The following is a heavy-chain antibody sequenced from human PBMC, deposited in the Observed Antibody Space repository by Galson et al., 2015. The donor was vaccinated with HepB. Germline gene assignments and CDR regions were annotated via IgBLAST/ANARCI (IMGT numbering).Heavy chain of an antibody. D-gene: IGHD3-10*01. J-gene: IGHJ6*02. V-gene: IGHV1-69*02. CDR2: IIPILGIA. CDR1: GGTFSSYT. CDR3: ARGSITMVRGVLYYYYGMDV. Sequence: SVKVSCKASGGTFSSYTISWVRQAPGQGLEWMGRIIPILGIANYAQKFQGRVTITADKSTSTAYMELSSLRSEDTAVYYCARGSITMVRGVLYYYYGMDVWGQGTTVTVSS.